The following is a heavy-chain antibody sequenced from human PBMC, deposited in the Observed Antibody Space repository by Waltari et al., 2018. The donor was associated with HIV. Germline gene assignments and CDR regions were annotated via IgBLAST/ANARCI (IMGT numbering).Heavy chain of an antibody. CDR3: ARNYYDSSGYRYWYFDL. V-gene: IGHV3-30*01. Sequence: QVQLVESGGGVVQPGRSLRLSCAASGFTFSSFAMHWVRQAPGQGLEWVAVISYDGSNKYYADSVKGRFTISRDNSKNTLYLQMNSLRAEDTAVYYCARNYYDSSGYRYWYFDLWGRGTLVTVSS. D-gene: IGHD3-22*01. J-gene: IGHJ2*01. CDR1: GFTFSSFA. CDR2: ISYDGSNK.